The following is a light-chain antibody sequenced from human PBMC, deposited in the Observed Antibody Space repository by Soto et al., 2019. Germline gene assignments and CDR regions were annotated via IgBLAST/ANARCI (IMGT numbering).Light chain of an antibody. J-gene: IGKJ5*01. CDR1: QSVSSSY. CDR3: QQHNQWPIT. Sequence: VLTHSPCTLSLSPLERATLSFMASQSVSSSYLAWYQQKPGQAPRLLIYYISTRATGIPARFSGSGSGTEFTLTINSLQSEDSAVYYCQQHNQWPITFGQGTRLEIK. CDR2: YIS. V-gene: IGKV3D-20*02.